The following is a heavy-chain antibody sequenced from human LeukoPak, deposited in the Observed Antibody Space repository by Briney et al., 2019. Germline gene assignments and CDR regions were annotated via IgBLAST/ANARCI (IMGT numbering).Heavy chain of an antibody. D-gene: IGHD3-22*01. CDR1: GYTITTQN. CDR2: NSGYNGNT. J-gene: IGHJ3*02. CDR3: ASLKNYYDSSGYLVTDAFDI. Sequence: ASVKVSCKATGYTITTQNINWVGHAPGQGQGWMGWNSGYNGNTKYAQKLQGRVTMTTDTSTSTAYMELRSLKSDDTAVYYCASLKNYYDSSGYLVTDAFDIWGQGTMVTVSS. V-gene: IGHV1-18*01.